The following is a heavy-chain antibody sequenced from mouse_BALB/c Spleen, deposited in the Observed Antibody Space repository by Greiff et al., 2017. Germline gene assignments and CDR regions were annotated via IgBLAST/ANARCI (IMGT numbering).Heavy chain of an antibody. CDR3: ARGYDYDLFAY. CDR1: GYSITSDYA. V-gene: IGHV3-2*02. D-gene: IGHD2-4*01. J-gene: IGHJ3*01. CDR2: ISYSGST. Sequence: EVQLQQSGPGLVKPSQSLSLTCTVTGYSITSDYAWNWIRQFPGNKLEWMGYISYSGSTSYNPSLKSRISITRDTSKNQFFLQLNSVTTEDTATYYCARGYDYDLFAYWGQGTLVTVSA.